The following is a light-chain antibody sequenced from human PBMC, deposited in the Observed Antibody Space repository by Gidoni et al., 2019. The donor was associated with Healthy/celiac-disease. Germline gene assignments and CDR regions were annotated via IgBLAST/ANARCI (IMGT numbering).Light chain of an antibody. J-gene: IGKJ5*01. CDR3: QQRSNWPPN. CDR2: DAS. V-gene: IGKV3-11*01. CDR1: QSVSSY. Sequence: EIVLTQSPATLSLSPGERATLSCRASQSVSSYLAWYQQKPGQAPRLLIYDASNRATGIPARFSGRGSGTDFTLTISSLEPDDFAVYYCQQRSNWPPNFGQGTRLEIK.